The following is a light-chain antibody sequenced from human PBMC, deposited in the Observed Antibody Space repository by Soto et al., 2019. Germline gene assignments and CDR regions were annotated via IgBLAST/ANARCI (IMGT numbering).Light chain of an antibody. CDR1: QSVSSY. CDR2: DAS. V-gene: IGKV3-11*01. CDR3: QKRSNPLT. Sequence: EIVLTQSPATLSLSPGERATLSCRASQSVSSYLAWYQQKPGQAPRLLIYDASNRATGIPPRFSGSGSGTDLTLTISSLEPEEFAVYYCQKRSNPLTFGGGTKVEIK. J-gene: IGKJ4*01.